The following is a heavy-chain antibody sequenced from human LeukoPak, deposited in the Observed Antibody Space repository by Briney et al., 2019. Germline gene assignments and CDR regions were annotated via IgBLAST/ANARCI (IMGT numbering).Heavy chain of an antibody. Sequence: PGGSLRLSCAASGFTVSSNYMSWVRQAPGKGLEWVSVIYSGGSTYYADSVKGRFTISRDDSKNTLYLQMNSLRAEDTAVYYCARGYWGSGYYYMDVWGKGTTVTVSS. V-gene: IGHV3-53*05. CDR3: ARGYWGSGYYYMDV. CDR1: GFTVSSNY. J-gene: IGHJ6*03. D-gene: IGHD7-27*01. CDR2: IYSGGST.